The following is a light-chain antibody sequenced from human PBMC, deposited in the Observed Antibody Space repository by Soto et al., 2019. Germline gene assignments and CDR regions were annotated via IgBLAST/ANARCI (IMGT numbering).Light chain of an antibody. CDR1: NIGSKS. Sequence: SYELTQPPSVSVAPGQTARITCGGNNIGSKSVHWYQQKPGQAPALVVYDDSDRPSGIPERFSGSNSGNTATLTISRVEAGDEADYYCQVWDRSSDLVVFGGGTKLTVL. J-gene: IGLJ2*01. V-gene: IGLV3-21*02. CDR2: DDS. CDR3: QVWDRSSDLVV.